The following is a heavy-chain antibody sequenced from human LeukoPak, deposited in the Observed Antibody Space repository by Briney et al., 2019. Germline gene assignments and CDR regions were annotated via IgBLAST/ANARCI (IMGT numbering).Heavy chain of an antibody. CDR2: IKQDGSEK. CDR3: ARVPAAAGTFDY. D-gene: IGHD6-13*01. J-gene: IGHJ4*02. V-gene: IGHV3-7*03. Sequence: GGPLSPSWAASGFTFSSHGMSWVRQAPGKGLEGVANIKQDGSEKYYVDSVKGRFTISRDNAKNSLYLQMNSLRAEDTAVYYCARVPAAAGTFDYWGQGTLVTVSS. CDR1: GFTFSSHG.